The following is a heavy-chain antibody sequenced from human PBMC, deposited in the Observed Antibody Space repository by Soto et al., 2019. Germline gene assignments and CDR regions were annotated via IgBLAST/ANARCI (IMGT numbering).Heavy chain of an antibody. CDR2: IYHSGST. J-gene: IGHJ4*02. Sequence: LSLTCAVSGGSISRGAYSWGWIRQPPGKGLEWIGYIYHSGSTYYNPSLKSRVTISVDRSKNQFSLKLSSVTAADTAVYYCARADSNYFHYWGPATLLTV. V-gene: IGHV4-30-2*01. CDR1: GGSISRGAYS. CDR3: ARADSNYFHY.